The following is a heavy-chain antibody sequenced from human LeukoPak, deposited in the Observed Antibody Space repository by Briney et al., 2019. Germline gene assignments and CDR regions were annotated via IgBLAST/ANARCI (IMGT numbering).Heavy chain of an antibody. V-gene: IGHV4-38-2*02. CDR3: ARYGAMALDY. Sequence: PSETLSLTCTVSGYSISSGYYWGWIRQPPGKGLEWIGSIYHSGSTYYNPSLKSRVTITVDTSKNPFSLKLSSVTAADTAVYYCARYGAMALDYWGQGTLVTVSS. CDR2: IYHSGST. J-gene: IGHJ4*02. D-gene: IGHD5-18*01. CDR1: GYSISSGYY.